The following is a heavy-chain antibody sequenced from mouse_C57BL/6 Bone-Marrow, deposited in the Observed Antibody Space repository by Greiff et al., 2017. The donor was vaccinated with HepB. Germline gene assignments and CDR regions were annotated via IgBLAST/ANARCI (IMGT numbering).Heavy chain of an antibody. CDR3: ARMGGLRRVFAY. Sequence: QVQLKESGPGLVQPSQSLSITCTVSGFSLTSYGVHWVRQSPGKGLEWLGVIWSGGSTDYNAAFISRLSISKDNSKSQVFFKMNSLQADDTAIYYCARMGGLRRVFAYWGQGTLVTVSA. J-gene: IGHJ3*01. V-gene: IGHV2-2*01. CDR1: GFSLTSYG. CDR2: IWSGGST. D-gene: IGHD2-4*01.